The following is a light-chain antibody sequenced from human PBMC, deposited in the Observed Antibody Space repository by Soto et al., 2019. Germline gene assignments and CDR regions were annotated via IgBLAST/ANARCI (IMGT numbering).Light chain of an antibody. J-gene: IGKJ4*01. V-gene: IGKV1-39*01. CDR3: QQSYGTPLT. CDR2: AAS. CDR1: QSISNY. Sequence: DMEMTQSPSSLSASVGDRVTITCRASQSISNYLNWYQHKPGKVPKLLIYAASSLQSGVPTRFSGSGSGTDFTLTINSLQPEDFATFYCQQSYGTPLTFGGGNKIEI.